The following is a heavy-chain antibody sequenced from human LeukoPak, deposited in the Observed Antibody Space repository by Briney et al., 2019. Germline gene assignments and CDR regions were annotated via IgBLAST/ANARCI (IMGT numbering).Heavy chain of an antibody. V-gene: IGHV3-30*02. CDR1: GLTFSSYG. CDR2: IRYDGGNR. J-gene: IGHJ4*02. Sequence: GGSLRLSCAASGLTFSSYGMHWVRQAPGKGLECVTFIRYDGGNRYYAASVKGRLTISRDNSKNPLYLQMNSLRTEDTAVYFCAKGTVLVGATGRYNFDYWGQGTLVTVSS. D-gene: IGHD2-15*01. CDR3: AKGTVLVGATGRYNFDY.